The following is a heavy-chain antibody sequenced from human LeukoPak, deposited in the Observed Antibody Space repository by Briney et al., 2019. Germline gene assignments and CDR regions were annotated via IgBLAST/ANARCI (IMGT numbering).Heavy chain of an antibody. D-gene: IGHD6-19*01. J-gene: IGHJ4*02. Sequence: GGSLRLSCAASGLTFSDYYMSWIRQAPGKGLEWVSYISSSGSTIYYSDSVKGRFTISRDNAKNSLYLQMNSLRAEDTAVHYCAREGQQWLVRGGYYFDYWGQGTLVTVSS. CDR3: AREGQQWLVRGGYYFDY. CDR1: GLTFSDYY. CDR2: ISSSGSTI. V-gene: IGHV3-11*01.